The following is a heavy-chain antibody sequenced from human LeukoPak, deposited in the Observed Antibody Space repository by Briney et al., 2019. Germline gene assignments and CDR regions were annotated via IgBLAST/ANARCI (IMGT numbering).Heavy chain of an antibody. CDR3: ARVNVGDKSEGFDN. Sequence: KASETLSLTCTVSGDSISIYYWSWIRQPPGKGLEWIGYVYFSGNTNYNPSLKNRVTISVDTSKNQFSLKLSSVTAADTAVYYCARVNVGDKSEGFDNWGQGTLVTVSS. D-gene: IGHD3-10*02. J-gene: IGHJ4*02. CDR1: GDSISIYY. CDR2: VYFSGNT. V-gene: IGHV4-59*01.